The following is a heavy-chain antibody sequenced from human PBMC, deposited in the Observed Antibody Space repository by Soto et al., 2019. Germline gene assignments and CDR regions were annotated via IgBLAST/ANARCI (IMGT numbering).Heavy chain of an antibody. D-gene: IGHD6-19*01. V-gene: IGHV5-51*01. J-gene: IGHJ4*02. CDR1: GYXFTSYL. CDR3: ARLIAVAGTVFDY. Sequence: EXLESYYKRSGYXFTSYLIVSVRHMPGKGLEWMGIIYPGYSDTRYSPSFQGQVTISADKSIRTAYLQWSSLKASDTDMYYCARLIAVAGTVFDYWGQGTLFPVS. CDR2: IYPGYSDT.